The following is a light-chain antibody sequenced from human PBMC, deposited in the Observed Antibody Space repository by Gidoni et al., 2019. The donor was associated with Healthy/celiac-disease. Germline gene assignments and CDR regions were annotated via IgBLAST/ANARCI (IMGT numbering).Light chain of an antibody. Sequence: SSELTQDPAVSVALGQTVRITCQGDSLRSYYASWYQQKPGQAPVLVIYGTNNRPSGIPDRFSGSSSGNSASLTITGAQAEDEADYYCNSRDSSGTPWVFGGGTKLTVL. V-gene: IGLV3-19*01. CDR1: SLRSYY. CDR3: NSRDSSGTPWV. CDR2: GTN. J-gene: IGLJ3*02.